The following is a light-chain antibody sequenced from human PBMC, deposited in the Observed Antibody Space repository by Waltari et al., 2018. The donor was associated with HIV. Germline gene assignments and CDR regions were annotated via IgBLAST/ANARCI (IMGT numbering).Light chain of an antibody. CDR2: EVT. CDR3: CSYAGGNTWV. V-gene: IGLV2-23*02. CDR1: SSDVGSYNL. Sequence: QSALTQPASVSGSPGQSITISSTGASSDVGSYNLVSCYQHHPGKAPKLMIYEVTKRPSGVSNRFSGSKSGNTASLTISGLQAEDEADYYCCSYAGGNTWVFGGGTKLTVL. J-gene: IGLJ3*02.